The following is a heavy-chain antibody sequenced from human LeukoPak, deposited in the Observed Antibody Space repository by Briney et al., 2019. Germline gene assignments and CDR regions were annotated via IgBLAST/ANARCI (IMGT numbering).Heavy chain of an antibody. CDR1: GYTFTSYG. CDR2: INPGNGSP. CDR3: ARRYPDAFDI. Sequence: ASVKVSCKASGYTFTSYGISWVRQAPGQGLEWMGWINPGNGSPSYAKKFQGRFTMTRDMSTTTAYTDLSSLTSEDMAVYYYARRYPDAFDIWGQGTMVTVSS. V-gene: IGHV1-38-4*01. J-gene: IGHJ3*02. D-gene: IGHD1-14*01.